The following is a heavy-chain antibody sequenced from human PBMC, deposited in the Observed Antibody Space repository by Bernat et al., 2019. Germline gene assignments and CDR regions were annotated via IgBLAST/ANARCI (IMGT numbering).Heavy chain of an antibody. CDR1: GGSISSSSHY. J-gene: IGHJ4*02. V-gene: IGHV4-39*01. D-gene: IGHD3-9*01. CDR2: IYYSGST. CDR3: AYYDINEQFFYY. Sequence: QLQLQESGPGLVKPSETLSLTCTVSGGSISSSSHYWGWIRQPPGKGLEWIGSIYYSGSTYYHPSLKSRVTSSVEPSKNQFSLKLNSVTAADTAVYYCAYYDINEQFFYYWGQGTLVTVSS.